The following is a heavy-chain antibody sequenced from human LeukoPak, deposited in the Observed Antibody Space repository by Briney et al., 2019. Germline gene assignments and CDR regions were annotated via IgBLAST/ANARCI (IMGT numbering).Heavy chain of an antibody. V-gene: IGHV3-23*01. J-gene: IGHJ3*02. CDR3: FLRPISTSFRAFDI. CDR1: GFTFSSYA. Sequence: PGGSLRLSCAASGFTFSSYAMSWVRQAPGKGLEWVSAISGSGGSTYYAGSVKGRFTISRDNSKNTLYLQMNSLRAEDTAVYYCFLRPISTSFRAFDIWGQGTMVTVSS. D-gene: IGHD2-2*01. CDR2: ISGSGGST.